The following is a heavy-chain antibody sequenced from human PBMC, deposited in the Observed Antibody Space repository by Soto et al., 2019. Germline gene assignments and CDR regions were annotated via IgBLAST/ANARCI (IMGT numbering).Heavy chain of an antibody. D-gene: IGHD2-2*01. CDR2: IYYSGST. V-gene: IGHV4-31*03. Sequence: SETLSLTCTFSGCSISSGGYYWSWIRQHPGKGLEWIGYIYYSGSTYYNPSLKSRVTISVDTSKNQFSLKLSSVTAADTAVYYCARDSRAYNWFDPWGQGTLVTVSS. CDR1: GCSISSGGYY. CDR3: ARDSRAYNWFDP. J-gene: IGHJ5*02.